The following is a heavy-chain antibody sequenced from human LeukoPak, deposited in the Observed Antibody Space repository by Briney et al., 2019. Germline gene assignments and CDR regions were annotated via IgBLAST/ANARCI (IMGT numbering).Heavy chain of an antibody. J-gene: IGHJ4*02. V-gene: IGHV1-69*13. CDR3: AREGGGQGGITIFTSGRTGFGY. CDR1: GGTFSSYA. CDR2: IITIFITA. Sequence: ASVKLSCTASGGTFSSYAITWVRQSPGHGLEWMGGIITIFITANYAQKFHGRVTITADESTSTAYMELSSLRSEDTAVYYCAREGGGQGGITIFTSGRTGFGYWGQGTLVTVSS. D-gene: IGHD3-9*01.